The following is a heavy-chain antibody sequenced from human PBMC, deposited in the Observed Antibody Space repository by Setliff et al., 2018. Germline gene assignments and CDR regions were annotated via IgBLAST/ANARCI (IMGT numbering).Heavy chain of an antibody. Sequence: ASVKVSCKVSGYTLTELSMHWVRQAPGKGLGWMGGFDPEDGETIYAQKFQGRVTMTEDTSTDTAYMELSSLRSEDTAVYYCATLAFTYYYDSSGYYPHDYWGQGTLVTVSS. CDR3: ATLAFTYYYDSSGYYPHDY. CDR1: GYTLTELS. D-gene: IGHD3-22*01. J-gene: IGHJ4*02. CDR2: FDPEDGET. V-gene: IGHV1-24*01.